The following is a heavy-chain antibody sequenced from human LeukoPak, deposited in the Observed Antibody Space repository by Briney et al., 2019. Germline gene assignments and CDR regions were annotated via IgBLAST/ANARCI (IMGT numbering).Heavy chain of an antibody. CDR1: GGSISSSNYY. J-gene: IGHJ5*02. D-gene: IGHD6-13*01. Sequence: SETLSLTCTVSGGSISSSNYYWGWIRQPPGKGLECIGSVYYSGNTYYNPSLKSRVTISVDTSKNQFSLKLSSVTAADTAVYYCARAVTSSSSWYKWVNWFDPWGQGTLVTVSS. CDR2: VYYSGNT. V-gene: IGHV4-39*07. CDR3: ARAVTSSSSWYKWVNWFDP.